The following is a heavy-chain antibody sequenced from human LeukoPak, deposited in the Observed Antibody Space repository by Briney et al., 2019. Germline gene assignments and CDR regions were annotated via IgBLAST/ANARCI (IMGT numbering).Heavy chain of an antibody. CDR1: EFTFASYW. D-gene: IGHD1-26*01. Sequence: PGGSLRLSCAASEFTFASYWMSWVRQPPGKGLEWVANIKQDGSEKYYVDSVKGRFTISRDNAKNSLYLQMNSLRAEDTAVYYCAREDSGSYPVYYYYMDVXXKGTTVTVXS. CDR2: IKQDGSEK. J-gene: IGHJ6*03. V-gene: IGHV3-7*01. CDR3: AREDSGSYPVYYYYMDV.